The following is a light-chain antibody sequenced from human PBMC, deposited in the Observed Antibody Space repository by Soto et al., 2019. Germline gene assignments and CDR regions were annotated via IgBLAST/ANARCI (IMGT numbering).Light chain of an antibody. J-gene: IGKJ2*01. Sequence: DLVLTQTPLSSPVTLGQPASISCRSSQSLLRSDGNTYLSWLQQRPGQPPRLLIYKTSNRFSGVPDRFSGSGAGTDFTLKISRVEAEDVGVYYCMQATQYPPYTFGQGTKLEI. CDR1: QSLLRSDGNTY. V-gene: IGKV2-24*01. CDR3: MQATQYPPYT. CDR2: KTS.